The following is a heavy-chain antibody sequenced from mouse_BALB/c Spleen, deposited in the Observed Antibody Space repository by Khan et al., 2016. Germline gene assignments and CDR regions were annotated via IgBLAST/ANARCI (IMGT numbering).Heavy chain of an antibody. CDR3: ARRHDYGWVAD. CDR2: INPDSSTI. D-gene: IGHD1-2*01. CDR1: GFDFSRYW. V-gene: IGHV4-1*02. J-gene: IGHJ3*01. Sequence: EVQLVESGGGLVQPGGSLQLSCAASGFDFSRYWMSWVRQAPGKGLEWIGEINPDSSTINYTRCLQGKFIISSDNANNTPYQQMSKVRSEDTALDYCARRHDYGWVADWGQGTLVTVSA.